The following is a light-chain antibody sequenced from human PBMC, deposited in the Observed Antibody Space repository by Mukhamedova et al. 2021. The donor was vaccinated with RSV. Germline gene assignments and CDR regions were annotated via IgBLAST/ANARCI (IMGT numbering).Light chain of an antibody. Sequence: GVPDRFSGSKSGNTASLTVSGLRAEDEADYYCSSYAGNHNLRVFGGGTKLTVL. CDR3: SSYAGNHNLRV. J-gene: IGLJ2*01. V-gene: IGLV2-8*01.